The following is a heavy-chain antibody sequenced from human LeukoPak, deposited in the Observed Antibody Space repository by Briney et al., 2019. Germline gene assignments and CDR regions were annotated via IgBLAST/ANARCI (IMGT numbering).Heavy chain of an antibody. Sequence: SETLSLTCTVSGGSISSGGYYWSWIRQHPGKGLEWIGYIYYSGSTYYNPSLKSRVTISVDTSKNQFSLKLSSVTAADTAVYYCVARMVWTHDFDCWGQGTLVTVSS. J-gene: IGHJ4*02. CDR1: GGSISSGGYY. V-gene: IGHV4-31*03. CDR3: VARMVWTHDFDC. CDR2: IYYSGST. D-gene: IGHD1-14*01.